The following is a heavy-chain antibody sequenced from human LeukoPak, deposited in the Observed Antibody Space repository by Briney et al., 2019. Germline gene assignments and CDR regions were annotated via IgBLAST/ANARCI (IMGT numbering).Heavy chain of an antibody. CDR1: GFPFSSYW. J-gene: IGHJ4*02. D-gene: IGHD5-24*01. CDR3: TRVGYIDEGIDY. V-gene: IGHV3-7*04. Sequence: GGSLRLSCVASGFPFSSYWMTWVRQAPGKGLEWVANIKQDGSKKSYVDSVKGRFTISRDNAKNSLYLQMNSLRAEDTAIYYCTRVGYIDEGIDYWGQGTWSPSPQ. CDR2: IKQDGSKK.